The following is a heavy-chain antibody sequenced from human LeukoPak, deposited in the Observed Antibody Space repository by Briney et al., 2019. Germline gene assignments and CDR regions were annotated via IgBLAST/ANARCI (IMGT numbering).Heavy chain of an antibody. J-gene: IGHJ4*02. CDR3: AKDPQYYDSSGYYVY. CDR2: IWYDGSNK. V-gene: IGHV3-30*02. Sequence: PGGSLRLSCAASGFTFSSYGMHWVRQAPGKGLEWVAVIWYDGSNKYYADSVKGRFTISRDNSKNTLYLRMNSLRAEDTAVYYCAKDPQYYDSSGYYVYWGQGTLVTVSS. CDR1: GFTFSSYG. D-gene: IGHD3-22*01.